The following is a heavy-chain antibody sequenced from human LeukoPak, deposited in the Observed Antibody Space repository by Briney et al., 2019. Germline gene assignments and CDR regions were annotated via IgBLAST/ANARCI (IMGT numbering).Heavy chain of an antibody. CDR1: GYTFTSYD. Sequence: ASVKVSCKASGYTFTSYDINWVRQATGQGLEWMGWMNPNSGVTVYAQKFQGRVTMTRNTSVSTAYMELSGLRSDDTAVYYCARLERMDVSRKGTTVTVSS. V-gene: IGHV1-8*01. CDR2: MNPNSGVT. J-gene: IGHJ6*04. CDR3: ARLERMDV.